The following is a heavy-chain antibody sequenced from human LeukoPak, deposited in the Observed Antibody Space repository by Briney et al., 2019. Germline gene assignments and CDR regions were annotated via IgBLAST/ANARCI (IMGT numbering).Heavy chain of an antibody. CDR3: ARALDYYDSSGYQGFDY. D-gene: IGHD3-22*01. CDR2: ISSSGSTI. CDR1: GFTFSSYE. J-gene: IGHJ4*02. V-gene: IGHV3-48*03. Sequence: PGGSLRLSCAASGFTFSSYEMNWVRQAPGKGLEWVSYISSSGSTIYYADSVKGRFTISRDNAKNPLYLQMNSLRAEDTAVYYCARALDYYDSSGYQGFDYWGQGTLVTVSS.